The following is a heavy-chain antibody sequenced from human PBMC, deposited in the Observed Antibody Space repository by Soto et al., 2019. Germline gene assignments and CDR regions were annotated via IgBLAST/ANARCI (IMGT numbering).Heavy chain of an antibody. V-gene: IGHV4-31*03. D-gene: IGHD6-13*01. J-gene: IGHJ3*02. CDR3: ARAGYTSTWYQGSFDI. CDR1: GDSINRGTYY. Sequence: SETLSLTCTVSGDSINRGTYYWSWIRQHPGKGLEWIGYIYDSGSTYYNPSLKSRLTISVDTSQNQFSLQLTSVTAADTAVYYCARAGYTSTWYQGSFDIWGQGTMVTVSS. CDR2: IYDSGST.